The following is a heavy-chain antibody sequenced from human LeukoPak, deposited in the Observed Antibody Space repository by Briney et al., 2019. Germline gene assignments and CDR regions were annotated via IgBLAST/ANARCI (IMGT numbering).Heavy chain of an antibody. CDR3: ARGTVVPAAVWFDP. Sequence: PSETLSLTCTVSGGSISSYYWSWIRQPPGKGLEWIGYIYYSGSTNYNPSLKSRVTISVDTSKNQFSLKLSSVTAADTAVYYCARGTVVPAAVWFDPWGQGTLVTVSS. CDR1: GGSISSYY. D-gene: IGHD2-2*01. CDR2: IYYSGST. J-gene: IGHJ5*02. V-gene: IGHV4-59*01.